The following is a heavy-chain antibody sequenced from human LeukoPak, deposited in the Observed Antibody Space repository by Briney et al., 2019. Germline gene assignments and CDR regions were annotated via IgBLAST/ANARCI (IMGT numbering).Heavy chain of an antibody. D-gene: IGHD1-1*01. Sequence: PGGSLRLSCAASGFTFSDYYMSWIRQAPGKGLEWVSYISSGSTIYYADSVKGRFTISRDNAKNSLYLQMNSLRAEDTAVYYCARVRRVQYYYYYMDVWGKGTTVTVSS. V-gene: IGHV3-11*01. J-gene: IGHJ6*03. CDR1: GFTFSDYY. CDR3: ARVRRVQYYYYYMDV. CDR2: ISSGSTI.